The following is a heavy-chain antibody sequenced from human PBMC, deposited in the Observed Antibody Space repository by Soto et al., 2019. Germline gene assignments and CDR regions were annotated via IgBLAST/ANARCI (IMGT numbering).Heavy chain of an antibody. CDR1: GGFISSTSYY. V-gene: IGHV4-39*01. Sequence: SETLSLTCTVSGGFISSTSYYWGWIRQPPGKGLEWIGSIYSSGSTYYNPSLKSRDTIFVDTSKNQLSLRLNSATAADTAVYYCASVTRTCISTSCYRYYYGMDVWGQGTTVTVS. CDR2: IYSSGST. D-gene: IGHD2-2*02. J-gene: IGHJ6*02. CDR3: ASVTRTCISTSCYRYYYGMDV.